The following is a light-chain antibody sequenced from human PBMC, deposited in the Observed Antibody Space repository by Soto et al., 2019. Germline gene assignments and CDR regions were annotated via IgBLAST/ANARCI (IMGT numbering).Light chain of an antibody. CDR3: QQRSSWPPT. V-gene: IGKV3-11*01. Sequence: DIVLTQSPGTLSLSPGERATLSCRASQSVGSSLAWVQQKPGQAPRLLIYEASNRATGVPARFSGSGSGTDFTLTISSLEPEDFAVYYCQQRSSWPPTFGQGTRLEI. CDR1: QSVGSS. J-gene: IGKJ5*01. CDR2: EAS.